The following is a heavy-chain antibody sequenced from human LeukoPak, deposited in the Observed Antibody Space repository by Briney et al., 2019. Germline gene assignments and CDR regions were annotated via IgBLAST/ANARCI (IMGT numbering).Heavy chain of an antibody. V-gene: IGHV4-39*01. CDR2: IYNSGTT. J-gene: IGHJ4*02. CDR3: ARSVASAGTSHWGY. CDR1: GGSISSSPFY. D-gene: IGHD6-13*01. Sequence: PSETLSLTCIVSGGSISSSPFYWGWIRQPPGEGLEWIGSIYNSGTTYYNPSLKSRITISIDMPRDQFSLKLSSVTAADTGVYYCARSVASAGTSHWGYWGQGSLVTVSS.